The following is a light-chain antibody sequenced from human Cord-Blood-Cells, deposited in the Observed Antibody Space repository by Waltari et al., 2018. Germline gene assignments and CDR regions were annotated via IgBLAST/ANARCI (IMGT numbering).Light chain of an antibody. V-gene: IGLV2-14*01. J-gene: IGLJ1*01. CDR3: SSYTSSSTYV. CDR2: EVS. Sequence: QSALTQPASVSGSPGQSIPISCTGTSSDVGGYNYVSWYQQNPGKAPKLMIYEVSNRPSGVSNRFSGSKSGNTASLTISGLQAEDEADYYCSSYTSSSTYVFGTGTKVTVL. CDR1: SSDVGGYNY.